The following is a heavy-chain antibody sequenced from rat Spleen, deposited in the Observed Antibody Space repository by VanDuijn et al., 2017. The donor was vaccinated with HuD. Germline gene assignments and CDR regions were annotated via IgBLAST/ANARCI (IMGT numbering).Heavy chain of an antibody. D-gene: IGHD1-1*01. J-gene: IGHJ1*01. CDR3: ARRQGLLQWHWYFDF. V-gene: IGHV5S14*01. Sequence: EVQLVESGGGLVQPGRSLKLSCAASGFTFSNYGMAWVRQTPTKGLEWVASISTGGGNTYYRDSVKGRFTISRDNAKNTQYLQMDSLRSEDTATYYCARRQGLLQWHWYFDFWGPGTMVTVSS. CDR2: ISTGGGNT. CDR1: GFTFSNYG.